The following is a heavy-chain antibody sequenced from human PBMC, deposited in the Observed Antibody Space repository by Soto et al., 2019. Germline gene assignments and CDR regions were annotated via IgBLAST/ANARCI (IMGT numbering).Heavy chain of an antibody. CDR1: GYTFTSYG. V-gene: IGHV1-18*01. Sequence: QVQLVQSGAEVKKPGASVKVSCKASGYTFTSYGVSWVRQAPGQGLEWMGWISAYNGNTNYAQKLQGRVTMTTDTSTSTAYMALRSVRSDDTAVYYCARDCREYSHCYGMDVWGQGTTVIVSS. CDR3: ARDCREYSHCYGMDV. D-gene: IGHD2-15*01. J-gene: IGHJ6*02. CDR2: ISAYNGNT.